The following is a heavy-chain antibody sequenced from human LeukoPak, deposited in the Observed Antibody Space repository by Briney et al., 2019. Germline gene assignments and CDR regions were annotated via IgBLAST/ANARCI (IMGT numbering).Heavy chain of an antibody. J-gene: IGHJ4*02. CDR2: INPNSGDT. CDR3: ARSNTSGYYPPTLRY. D-gene: IGHD3-22*01. Sequence: ASVKVSCKASGYTFTDYYIHWVRQAPGQGLEWMGWINPNSGDTDFAQKFQGMVTMTRDTSISTAYMELSRPRSDDTAVFYCARSNTSGYYPPTLRYWGQGTLVAVSS. CDR1: GYTFTDYY. V-gene: IGHV1-2*02.